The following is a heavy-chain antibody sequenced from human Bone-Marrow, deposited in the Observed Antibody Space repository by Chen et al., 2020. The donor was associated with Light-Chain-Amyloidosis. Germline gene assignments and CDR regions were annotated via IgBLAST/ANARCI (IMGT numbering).Heavy chain of an antibody. V-gene: IGHV3-21*01. CDR2: ISSSSSFI. J-gene: IGHJ4*02. Sequence: EVQLVESGGGLVKPGGSLRLSCAASGFTFSSYSMNWVRQAPGKGLEWVSSISSSSSFICYADSVKGRVTISRDNAKNSLYLQMNSLRAEDTAVYYCARRGAVAGIIDYWGQGTLVTVSS. D-gene: IGHD6-19*01. CDR3: ARRGAVAGIIDY. CDR1: GFTFSSYS.